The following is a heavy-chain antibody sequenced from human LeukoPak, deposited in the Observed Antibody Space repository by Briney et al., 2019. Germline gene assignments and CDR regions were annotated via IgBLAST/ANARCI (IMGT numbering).Heavy chain of an antibody. CDR3: TRDLGGSYSIDY. J-gene: IGHJ4*02. Sequence: GASVKVSCKPSGYTFTSYHAHWVRQAPGQGLEWMGIINCGDGYTNYAQKFQGRVSVTADTSTSTLYMELSSLTTEDTAIYYCTRDLGGSYSIDYWGQGTLVTVSS. CDR1: GYTFTSYH. V-gene: IGHV1-46*01. CDR2: INCGDGYT. D-gene: IGHD1-26*01.